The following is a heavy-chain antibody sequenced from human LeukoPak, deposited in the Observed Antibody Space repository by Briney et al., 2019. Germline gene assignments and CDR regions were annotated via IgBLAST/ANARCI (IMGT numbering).Heavy chain of an antibody. CDR1: GFTFSSYG. CDR2: ISYDGSNK. J-gene: IGHJ6*02. CDR3: AKGLNHYTYFYYCYWPQYHRMDV. Sequence: GRSLRLSCAASGFTFSSYGMHWVRQAPGKGLEWVAVISYDGSNKYYADSVKGRFTISRDNSKNTLYLQMNSLRAEDTAVYYCAKGLNHYTYFYYCYWPQYHRMDVWGQGNTVTVSS. D-gene: IGHD3-10*01. V-gene: IGHV3-30*18.